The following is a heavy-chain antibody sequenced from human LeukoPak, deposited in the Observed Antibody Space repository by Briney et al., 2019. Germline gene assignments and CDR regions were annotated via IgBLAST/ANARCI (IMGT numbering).Heavy chain of an antibody. D-gene: IGHD3-16*01. CDR2: VYYSGTT. V-gene: IGHV4-59*01. J-gene: IGHJ6*02. CDR3: ARGGGTYGMDV. CDR1: SGSISTYY. Sequence: SETLSLTCTVSSGSISTYYWGWIRQPPGKGLEWIGCVYYSGTTYYNPSLKSRVTISVDSSKNQFSLKLHSVTASDTAVYCCARGGGTYGMDVWGQGTTVTVSS.